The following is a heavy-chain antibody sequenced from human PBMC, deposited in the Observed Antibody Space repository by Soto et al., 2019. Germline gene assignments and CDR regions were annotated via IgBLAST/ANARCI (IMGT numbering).Heavy chain of an antibody. Sequence: QVQLQESGPGLVKPSETLSLTCTVSGGSINSYSWSWIRQPPGKGLEWIGHIYYSGGTSYNPSLKCRVTISLDTSQNYFTVKLRAVTAADTALYYCERSTQGGYCIGGGCYTENDSWGQGTLVTVSS. CDR1: GGSINSYS. CDR2: IYYSGGT. D-gene: IGHD2-15*01. J-gene: IGHJ4*02. CDR3: ERSTQGGYCIGGGCYTENDS. V-gene: IGHV4-59*01.